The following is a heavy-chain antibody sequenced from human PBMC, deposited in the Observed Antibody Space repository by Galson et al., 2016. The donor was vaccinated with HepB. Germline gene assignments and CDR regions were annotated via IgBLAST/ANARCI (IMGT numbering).Heavy chain of an antibody. CDR1: SGSISNSNW. CDR3: ARYGFWGSYRLIRDAFDI. CDR2: IYYTGST. J-gene: IGHJ3*02. D-gene: IGHD3-16*02. V-gene: IGHV4-39*01. Sequence: ETLFLTCTVSSGSISNSNWWNWIRQPPGKGLEWIGSIYYTGSTYYNPSLKSRVTISMDTSKNQFSLKLSSVTAADTAVYYCARYGFWGSYRLIRDAFDIWGQGTMVTVSS.